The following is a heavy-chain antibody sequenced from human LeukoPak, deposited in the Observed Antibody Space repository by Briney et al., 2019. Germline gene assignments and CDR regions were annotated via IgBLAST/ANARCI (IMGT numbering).Heavy chain of an antibody. CDR1: GGSISSGGYY. D-gene: IGHD2-21*01. CDR2: IYYTGST. Sequence: SQTLSLTCTVSGGSISSGGYYWSWIRQHPGKGLEWIAYIYYTGSTYYDPSLKSRLTISVDTSKNHFSLRLSSMTAADTAVYYCARVPSVIDAFDIWGQGTMVTVSS. J-gene: IGHJ3*02. CDR3: ARVPSVIDAFDI. V-gene: IGHV4-31*03.